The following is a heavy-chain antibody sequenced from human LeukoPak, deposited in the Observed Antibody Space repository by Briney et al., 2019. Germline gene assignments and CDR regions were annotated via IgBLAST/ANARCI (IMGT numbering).Heavy chain of an antibody. J-gene: IGHJ5*01. V-gene: IGHV3-23*01. D-gene: IGHD3-22*01. Sequence: PGGSLTLSCQASGFTFYMYAMSWVRQAPGKGLEWVASMCGTAGCTFYPDSVKGRFTISRDNSKNVLYLRMNSLTAEDTAIYYCAKDRPNFQENSGHYYRRDGDSWGQGTLVTVSS. CDR1: GFTFYMYA. CDR2: MCGTAGCT. CDR3: AKDRPNFQENSGHYYRRDGDS.